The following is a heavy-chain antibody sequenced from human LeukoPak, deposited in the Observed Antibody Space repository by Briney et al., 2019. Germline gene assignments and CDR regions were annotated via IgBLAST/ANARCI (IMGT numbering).Heavy chain of an antibody. Sequence: VESLRLSCSASGFTFSSYAMHWVRQAPGKGLEYVSAINSYCGGTYYADSVKGRFTISRDNSKNTLYLQMSSLRAEDTAVYYCVKGYYGSGITRFDPWGQGTLVTVSS. J-gene: IGHJ5*02. CDR1: GFTFSSYA. CDR3: VKGYYGSGITRFDP. V-gene: IGHV3-64D*06. D-gene: IGHD3-10*01. CDR2: INSYCGGT.